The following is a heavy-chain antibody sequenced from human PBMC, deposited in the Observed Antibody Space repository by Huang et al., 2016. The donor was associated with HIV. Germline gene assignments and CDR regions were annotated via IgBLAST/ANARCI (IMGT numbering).Heavy chain of an antibody. V-gene: IGHV3-48*03. Sequence: EEQLVESGGGLVKPGGSLRLSCAASGFSFIVFGMNWGRPVPGRWLECISFIKGFGDIIYYAYSVKCLFTISRDNAKNTVYLQMNILRAADTRIYFCARGKFDRLTGWEDTCYFDRWGQGTLVTVSS. CDR3: ARGKFDRLTGWEDTCYFDR. D-gene: IGHD3-9*01. J-gene: IGHJ4*02. CDR1: GFSFIVFG. CDR2: IKGFGDII.